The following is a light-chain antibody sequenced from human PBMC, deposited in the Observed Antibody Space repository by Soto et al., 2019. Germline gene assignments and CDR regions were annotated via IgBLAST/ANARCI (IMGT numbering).Light chain of an antibody. CDR2: GAS. Sequence: ETVLTQSPATLSLSPGERVTLSCRASQSVITYLAWYQQKPGQAPRLLIYGASSRATGIPDRFSGSGSGTDFTLTISSLEPEDFAVYYCQQRSNWPPITFGQGTRLEIK. CDR1: QSVITY. V-gene: IGKV3-11*01. CDR3: QQRSNWPPIT. J-gene: IGKJ5*01.